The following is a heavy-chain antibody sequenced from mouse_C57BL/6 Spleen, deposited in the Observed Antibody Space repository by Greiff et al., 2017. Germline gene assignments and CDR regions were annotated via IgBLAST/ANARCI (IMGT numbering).Heavy chain of an antibody. D-gene: IGHD4-1*01. CDR3: ARPGTEAMDY. CDR2: IDPSDSYT. V-gene: IGHV1-69*01. J-gene: IGHJ4*01. Sequence: VQLQQPGAELVMPGASVKLSCKASGYTFTSYWMHWVKQRPGQGLEWIGEIDPSDSYTNYNQKFKGKSTLTVDKSSSTAYTQLSSLTSEDSAVYYCARPGTEAMDYWGQGTSVTVSS. CDR1: GYTFTSYW.